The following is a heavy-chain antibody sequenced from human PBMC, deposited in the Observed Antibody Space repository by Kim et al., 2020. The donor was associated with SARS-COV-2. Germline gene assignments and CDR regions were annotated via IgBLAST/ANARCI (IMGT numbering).Heavy chain of an antibody. CDR1: GFTFSSYA. D-gene: IGHD3-16*02. V-gene: IGHV3-23*01. J-gene: IGHJ4*02. Sequence: GRSLRLSCAASGFTFSSYAMSWVRQAPGKGLEWVSAISGSGGSTYYADSVKGRFTISRDNSKNTLYLQMNSLRAEDTAVYYCAKDPGTITFGGVIVIGAFDYWGQGTLVTVSS. CDR2: ISGSGGST. CDR3: AKDPGTITFGGVIVIGAFDY.